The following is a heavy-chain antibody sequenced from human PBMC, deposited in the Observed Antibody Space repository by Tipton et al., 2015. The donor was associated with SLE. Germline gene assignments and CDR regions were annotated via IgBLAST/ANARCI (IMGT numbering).Heavy chain of an antibody. CDR1: GGSISSYY. CDR3: ARDLRSGGYYYYYYMDV. D-gene: IGHD1-14*01. V-gene: IGHV4-59*01. J-gene: IGHJ6*03. CDR2: VYFSGST. Sequence: TLSLTCTVSGGSISSYYWSWIRQSPGKGLEWIGYVYFSGSTNYNPSLESRVTISVDTSKNQFSLKLSSVTAADTAVYYCARDLRSGGYYYYYYMDVWGKGTTVTVSS.